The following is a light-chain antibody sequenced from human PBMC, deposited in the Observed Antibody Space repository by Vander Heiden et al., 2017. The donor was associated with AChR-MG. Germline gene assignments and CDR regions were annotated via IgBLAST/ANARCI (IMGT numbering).Light chain of an antibody. CDR2: DAS. CDR1: QSVGSF. V-gene: IGKV3-11*01. Sequence: DIVLTQSPATLSLSPGERATLSCRASQSVGSFLVWFQQIPGQAPRLLIYDASNRATGIPARFSGSGSGTDFTLTISSLEPEDFAIYYCHQRSSWPLTFGGGTKVEI. J-gene: IGKJ4*01. CDR3: HQRSSWPLT.